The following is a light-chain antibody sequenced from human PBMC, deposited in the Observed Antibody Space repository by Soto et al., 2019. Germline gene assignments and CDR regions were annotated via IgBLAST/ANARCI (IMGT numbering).Light chain of an antibody. Sequence: DIQMTQSPSSLSASVGDRVTITCRASQDINKYLAWYQQKPGKVPKHLIYGASTLHSGVPSRFSGSGSGTDFTLTISRLQPGDVATYYCQTYNSAPLTFGGGTKVDIK. J-gene: IGKJ4*01. V-gene: IGKV1-27*01. CDR2: GAS. CDR1: QDINKY. CDR3: QTYNSAPLT.